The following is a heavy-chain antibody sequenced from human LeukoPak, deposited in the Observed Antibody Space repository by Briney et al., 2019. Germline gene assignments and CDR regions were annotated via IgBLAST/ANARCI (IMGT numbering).Heavy chain of an antibody. Sequence: ASVKVSCKASGYTFTSYDINWVRQATGQGLEWMGWMNPNSGNTGYAQKFQGRVTITRNTSISTAYMELSSLRSEDTAVYYCARDSRGGALSLPPLAYAFDIWGQGAMVTVSS. CDR1: GYTFTSYD. CDR3: ARDSRGGALSLPPLAYAFDI. J-gene: IGHJ3*02. D-gene: IGHD4-23*01. V-gene: IGHV1-8*03. CDR2: MNPNSGNT.